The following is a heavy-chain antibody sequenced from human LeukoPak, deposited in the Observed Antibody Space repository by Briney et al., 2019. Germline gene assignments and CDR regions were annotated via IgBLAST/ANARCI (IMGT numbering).Heavy chain of an antibody. CDR3: ATSMVRGGFDY. D-gene: IGHD4/OR15-4a*01. J-gene: IGHJ4*02. CDR2: IYSGGST. V-gene: IGHV3-53*01. CDR1: GFTVSTNY. Sequence: PAGSLRLSCAASGFTVSTNYMSWVRQGPGKGLEWVSAIYSGGSTYYADSVKGRFTISRDNSKNTVYLQMNSLRAEDTAVYYCATSMVRGGFDYWGQGTLVTVSS.